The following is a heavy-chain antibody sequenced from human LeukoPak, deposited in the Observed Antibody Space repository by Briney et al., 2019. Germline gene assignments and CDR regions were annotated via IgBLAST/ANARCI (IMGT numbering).Heavy chain of an antibody. J-gene: IGHJ4*02. CDR1: GGSNSSSTYY. CDR2: IFYSGTA. CDR3: ARLTTVGCSRASCYVDQ. V-gene: IGHV4-39*01. Sequence: SETLSLTCTVSGGSNSSSTYYWAWIRQLPGKGLEWIGSIFYSGTAYYNPSLRSRVTISVDTSKNQFSLKLRSMTAADTTVYYCARLTTVGCSRASCYVDQWGQGTLVTVSS. D-gene: IGHD2-2*01.